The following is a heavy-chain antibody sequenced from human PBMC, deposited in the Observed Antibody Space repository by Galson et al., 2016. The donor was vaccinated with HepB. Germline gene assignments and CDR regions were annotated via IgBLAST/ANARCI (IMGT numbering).Heavy chain of an antibody. D-gene: IGHD1-26*01. CDR3: ARDRGGTYSNCFDY. CDR1: GGTFSSYA. V-gene: IGHV1-69*13. J-gene: IGHJ4*02. CDR2: IIPIYGTT. Sequence: SVKVSCKASGGTFSSYAISWVRQAPGQGLEWMGGIIPIYGTTNFAQKFQGRVTITADESMTTAYMELSSLRSDDTAVYYCARDRGGTYSNCFDYWGQGTMVTVSS.